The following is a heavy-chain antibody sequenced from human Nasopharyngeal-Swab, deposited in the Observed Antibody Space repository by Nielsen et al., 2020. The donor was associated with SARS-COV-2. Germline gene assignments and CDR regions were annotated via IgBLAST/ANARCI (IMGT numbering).Heavy chain of an antibody. CDR1: GFTFSHYA. D-gene: IGHD7-27*01. CDR2: ILYDGSDK. Sequence: GGSLRLSCAASGFTFSHYAMHWVRQAPGKGLEWVAVILYDGSDKNYADSVKGRFTISRDNSKNTLYLQMNSLRAEDTAVYYCARALWGSYYYGMDVWGQGTTVTVSS. V-gene: IGHV3-30*03. CDR3: ARALWGSYYYGMDV. J-gene: IGHJ6*02.